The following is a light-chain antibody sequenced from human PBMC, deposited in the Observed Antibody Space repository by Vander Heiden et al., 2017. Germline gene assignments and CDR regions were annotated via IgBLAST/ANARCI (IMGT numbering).Light chain of an antibody. CDR3: QQYNNWPQT. J-gene: IGKJ3*01. V-gene: IGKV3-15*01. CDR1: LSVSSN. CDR2: GAS. Sequence: EIVLTQSPATLSVSPGERATLSARASLSVSSNLAWYQQKPGQAPRLLIYGASTRATGIPARCSGSGSGTEVTLTISSLQSEDFAVYYCQQYNNWPQTFGHGTKVDIK.